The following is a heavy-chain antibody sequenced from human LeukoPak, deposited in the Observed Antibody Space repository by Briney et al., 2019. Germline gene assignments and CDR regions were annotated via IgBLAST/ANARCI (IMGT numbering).Heavy chain of an antibody. CDR3: ARGAFSGDYYFDY. CDR2: IYHSGST. J-gene: IGHJ4*02. Sequence: SETLSLTCAVSGGSISSGGYSWSWIRQPPGKGLEWIGYIYHSGSTYYNPSLKSRVTISVDRSNNPFSLKLSSVTAADTAVYYCARGAFSGDYYFDYWGQGTLVTVSS. V-gene: IGHV4-30-2*01. D-gene: IGHD4-17*01. CDR1: GGSISSGGYS.